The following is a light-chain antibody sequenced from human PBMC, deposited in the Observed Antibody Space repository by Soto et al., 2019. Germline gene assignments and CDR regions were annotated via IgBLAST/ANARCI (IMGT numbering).Light chain of an antibody. V-gene: IGKV1-9*01. J-gene: IGKJ1*01. CDR1: QSIXSY. CDR3: LQLNSDPRT. Sequence: IQLTHCASTLSGSVGDSVTITWRASQSIXSYFDWYQQKPGKAPKITXGTASTWHSGGPSRLSGSGSGTDFTLTISSIHPDDFANYYFLQLNSDPRTFGQGTKVDIK. CDR2: TAS.